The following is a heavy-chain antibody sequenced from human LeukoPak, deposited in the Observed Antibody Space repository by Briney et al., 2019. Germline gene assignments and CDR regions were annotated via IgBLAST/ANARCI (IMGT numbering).Heavy chain of an antibody. CDR3: AREESSIAARPNNWFDP. Sequence: SETLSLTCTVSGGSISSYYWSWIRQPPGKGLEWIGYIYYSGSTNYNPSLKSRVTISVDTSKNQFSLQLNSVTPEDTAVYYCAREESSIAARPNNWFDPWGQGTLVTVSS. V-gene: IGHV4-59*12. CDR2: IYYSGST. CDR1: GGSISSYY. D-gene: IGHD6-6*01. J-gene: IGHJ5*02.